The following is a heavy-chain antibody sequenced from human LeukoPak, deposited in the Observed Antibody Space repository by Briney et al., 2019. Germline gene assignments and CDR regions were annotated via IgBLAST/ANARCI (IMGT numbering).Heavy chain of an antibody. CDR3: ARGPLYGDYGGGFDY. V-gene: IGHV1-2*02. CDR2: INPNSGGT. CDR1: GYTFTGYY. J-gene: IGHJ4*02. D-gene: IGHD4-17*01. Sequence: ASVKVSCKASGYTFTGYYMHWVRQAPGQGLEWMGWINPNSGGTNYAQKFQGRVTMTRDTSISTAYMELSRLRSDDTAVYYCARGPLYGDYGGGFDYWGQGTLVTVSS.